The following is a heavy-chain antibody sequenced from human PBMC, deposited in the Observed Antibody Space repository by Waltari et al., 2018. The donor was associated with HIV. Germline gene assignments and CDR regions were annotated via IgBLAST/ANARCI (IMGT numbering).Heavy chain of an antibody. J-gene: IGHJ4*02. CDR3: ARGVNLRCTGDCYSAY. CDR2: IRSKPYGGTR. Sequence: VHLVASGGGLVQPGRSLRPSCKASGLNFVAYGVTWFRQAPGKGLEWVGFIRSKPYGGTREYAASVKGRFTISRDDSKNIAFLQMDSLKIEDTAVYYCARGVNLRCTGDCYSAYWGQGTLVTVSS. V-gene: IGHV3-49*03. CDR1: GLNFVAYG. D-gene: IGHD2-21*02.